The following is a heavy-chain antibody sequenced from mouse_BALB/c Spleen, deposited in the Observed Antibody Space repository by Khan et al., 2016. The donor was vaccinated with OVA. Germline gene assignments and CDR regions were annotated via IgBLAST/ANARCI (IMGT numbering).Heavy chain of an antibody. CDR2: INSDGDYT. Sequence: EVQLVESGGGLVKPGGSLKLSCAASGFTFSTYAMSWVRQTPGKRLEWVATINSDGDYTYYPDSVTGRFTISRDNAKNTLYLQMSSLRSEDTAMTYCARSPYGNFAYWGQGTLVTVSA. CDR3: ARSPYGNFAY. D-gene: IGHD2-1*01. V-gene: IGHV5-9-3*01. CDR1: GFTFSTYA. J-gene: IGHJ3*01.